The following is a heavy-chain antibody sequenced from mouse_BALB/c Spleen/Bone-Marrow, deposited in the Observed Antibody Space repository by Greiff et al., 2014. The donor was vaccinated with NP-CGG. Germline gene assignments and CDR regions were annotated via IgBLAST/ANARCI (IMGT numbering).Heavy chain of an antibody. V-gene: IGHV5-17*02. CDR1: GFTFSSFG. J-gene: IGHJ4*01. CDR2: ISSGSSTI. CDR3: TRSGTLGAMDY. D-gene: IGHD3-3*01. Sequence: EVKVEESGGGLVQPGGSRKLSCAASGFTFSSFGMHWVRQAPEKGLEWVAYISSGSSTIYYADTMKGRFTISRDNPKNTLFLQMTSLRSEDTAMYYYTRSGTLGAMDYWGQGTSVTVSS.